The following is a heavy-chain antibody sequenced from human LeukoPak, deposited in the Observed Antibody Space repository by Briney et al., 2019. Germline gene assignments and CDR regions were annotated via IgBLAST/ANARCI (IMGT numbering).Heavy chain of an antibody. CDR2: ISAYNGNT. CDR3: ARGDTGTTIASLTG. CDR1: GYTFTSYG. V-gene: IGHV1-18*01. J-gene: IGHJ4*02. D-gene: IGHD1-7*01. Sequence: ASVKVSCKASGYTFTSYGISWVRQAPGQGLEWMGWISAYNGNTNYAQKLQGRVTVTTDTSTSTAYMELSRLRSDDTAVYYCARGDTGTTIASLTGWGQGTLVTVSS.